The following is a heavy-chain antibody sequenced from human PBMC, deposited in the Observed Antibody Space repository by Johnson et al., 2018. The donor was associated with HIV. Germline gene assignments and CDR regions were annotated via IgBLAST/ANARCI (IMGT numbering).Heavy chain of an antibody. D-gene: IGHD1-1*01. CDR2: IRYDGSNK. CDR1: GFTFSSYG. V-gene: IGHV3-30*02. Sequence: QVQLVESGGGVVQPGGSLRLSCAASGFTFSSYGMHWVRQAPGKGLEWVAFIRYDGSNKYYADSVKGRFTISRDNSKNTLYLQMNSLRAEDTALYFCATVWRNEGRHSFDVWGQGTVVTVSS. CDR3: ATVWRNEGRHSFDV. J-gene: IGHJ3*01.